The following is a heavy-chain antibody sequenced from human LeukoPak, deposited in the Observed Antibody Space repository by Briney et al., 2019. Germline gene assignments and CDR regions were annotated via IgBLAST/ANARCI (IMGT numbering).Heavy chain of an antibody. CDR3: ARDPDDFVGP. V-gene: IGHV3-48*01. D-gene: IGHD3-3*01. CDR2: ISSSSSTI. J-gene: IGHJ5*02. CDR1: GFTFSSYS. Sequence: GGSLRLSCAASGFTFSSYSMNWVRQAPGKGLEWVSYISSSSSTIYYADSVKGRFTISRDNAKNSLYLQMNSLRAEDTAVYYCARDPDDFVGPWGQGTLATVSS.